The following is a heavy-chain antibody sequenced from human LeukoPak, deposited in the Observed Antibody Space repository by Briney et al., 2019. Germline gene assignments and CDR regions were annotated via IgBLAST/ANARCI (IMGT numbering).Heavy chain of an antibody. CDR2: ITSSGTTT. V-gene: IGHV3-11*01. J-gene: IGHJ4*02. D-gene: IGHD4/OR15-4a*01. CDR3: GRDPDYGDPY. Sequence: PGGSLRLSCSASGFSFSDSYMSWFRLSPEKGLEWIAYITSSGTTTEHADSVKGRFTISRVNAKNSLYLQMNSLRPEDTAVYYCGRDPDYGDPYWGQGTLVTVSS. CDR1: GFSFSDSY.